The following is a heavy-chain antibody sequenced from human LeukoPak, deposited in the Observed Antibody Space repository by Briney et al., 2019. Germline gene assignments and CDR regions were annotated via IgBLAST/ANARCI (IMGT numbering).Heavy chain of an antibody. Sequence: GGSLRLSCAASGFTFSSYGMHWVRQAPGKGLEWVAFIRYDGNNKYYADSVKGRFTIPRDNSKNTLYLQMNSLRAEDTAVYYCAKDLLKQQLVMGSNAFDIWGQGTMDTVSS. V-gene: IGHV3-30*02. CDR3: AKDLLKQQLVMGSNAFDI. CDR1: GFTFSSYG. CDR2: IRYDGNNK. D-gene: IGHD6-13*01. J-gene: IGHJ3*02.